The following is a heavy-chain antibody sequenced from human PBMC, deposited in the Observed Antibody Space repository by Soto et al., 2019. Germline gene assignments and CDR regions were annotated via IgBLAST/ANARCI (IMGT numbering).Heavy chain of an antibody. CDR2: VYYDEST. CDR1: GVSLNSGHYY. D-gene: IGHD2-15*01. CDR3: GKVLIGATRHADVDS. J-gene: IGHJ4*02. V-gene: IGHV4-39*01. Sequence: QVQLQESGPGLLEPLETLSLTCSVSGVSLNSGHYYWVWVRQSPGKGLAWIASVYYDESTYYNPSLKRRVTISIAKPRNQFSLTLKSVTAADTAVYYCGKVLIGATRHADVDSWGQGARVTVSS.